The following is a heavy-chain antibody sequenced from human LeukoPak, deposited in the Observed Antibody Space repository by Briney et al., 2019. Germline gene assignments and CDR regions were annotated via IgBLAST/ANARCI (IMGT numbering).Heavy chain of an antibody. J-gene: IGHJ3*02. CDR1: GFTFDDYA. CDR2: ISWNSGSI. D-gene: IGHD2-15*01. Sequence: GRSLRLSCAASGFTFDDYAMHWVRQAPGKGLEWVSGISWNSGSIGYADSVKGRFTISRDNAKNSLYLQMNSLRAEDTALYYCAKDASLLLKDAFDIWGQGTMVTVSS. V-gene: IGHV3-9*01. CDR3: AKDASLLLKDAFDI.